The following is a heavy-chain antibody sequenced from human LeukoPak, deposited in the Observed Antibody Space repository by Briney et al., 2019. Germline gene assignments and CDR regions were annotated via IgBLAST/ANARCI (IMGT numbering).Heavy chain of an antibody. CDR1: GFTFSSYG. V-gene: IGHV3-33*01. J-gene: IGHJ6*03. CDR3: ARRLRGSYGMHV. Sequence: GGSLRLSCEPSGFTFSSYGMHWVRQAPGKGLEWVAVIWFDGTNKFYADSVKGRFTISRDNSENILYLEMTSLRVEDTAVYYCARRLRGSYGMHVWGKGTTVIVSS. CDR2: IWFDGTNK. D-gene: IGHD3-10*01.